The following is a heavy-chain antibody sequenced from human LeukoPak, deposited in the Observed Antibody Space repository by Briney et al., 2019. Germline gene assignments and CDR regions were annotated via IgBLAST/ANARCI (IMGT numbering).Heavy chain of an antibody. V-gene: IGHV7-4-1*02. J-gene: IGHJ4*02. CDR3: AIMWLFKGLL. CDR2: INTNTGNP. CDR1: GYTFTSYA. D-gene: IGHD3-22*01. Sequence: RASVKVSCKASGYTFTSYAMNWVRQTPGQGLEWMGWINTNTGNPTYAQGFTGRFVFSLDTSVSTAYLQISSLKAEDTAVYYCAIMWLFKGLLWGQGTLVTVSS.